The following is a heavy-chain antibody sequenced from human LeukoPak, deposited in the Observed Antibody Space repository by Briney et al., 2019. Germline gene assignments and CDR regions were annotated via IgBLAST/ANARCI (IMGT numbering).Heavy chain of an antibody. CDR1: GFTVSSYY. J-gene: IGHJ5*02. CDR2: IYSGGST. CDR3: ARDVA. V-gene: IGHV3-53*04. Sequence: SGGSLRLSCAASGFTVSSYYMSWVRHAPGTGLEWVSVIYSGGSTYYADSVKGRFTISRHNSKNTLYRQMNRLRAEDTAVYYCARDVAWGQGTLVTVSS.